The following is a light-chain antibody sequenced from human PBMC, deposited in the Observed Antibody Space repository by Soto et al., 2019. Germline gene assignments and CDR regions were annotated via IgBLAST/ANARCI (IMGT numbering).Light chain of an antibody. CDR3: QQYDNLPLT. CDR1: QDISNY. V-gene: IGKV1-33*01. J-gene: IGKJ4*01. CDR2: DAS. Sequence: DIQMTQSPSSLSASVGDRVTITCQASQDISNYLNWYQQKPGKAPKLLIYDASNLERGVPSRFSGSVSGTYFTFTISSLQPEDIATYYCQQYDNLPLTFGGGTKVEIK.